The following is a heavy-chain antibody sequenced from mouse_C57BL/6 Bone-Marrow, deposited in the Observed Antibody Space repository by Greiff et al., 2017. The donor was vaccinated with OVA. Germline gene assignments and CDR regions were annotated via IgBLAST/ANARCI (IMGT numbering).Heavy chain of an antibody. CDR3: AREGTGTAMDY. CDR1: GYSITSGYY. D-gene: IGHD4-1*01. V-gene: IGHV3-6*01. CDR2: ISYDGSN. Sequence: EVQLQESGPGLVKPSQSLSLTCSVPGYSITSGYYWNWIRQFPGNKLEWMGYISYDGSNNYNPSLKNRISITRDTSKNQFFLKLNSVTTEDTATYYCAREGTGTAMDYWGQGTSVTVSS. J-gene: IGHJ4*01.